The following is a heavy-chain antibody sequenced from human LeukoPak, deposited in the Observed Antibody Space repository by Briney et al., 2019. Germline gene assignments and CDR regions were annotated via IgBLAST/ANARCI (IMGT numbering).Heavy chain of an antibody. CDR1: GGSISSSSYY. CDR3: ARVMFSDFPGPSYYYYYYMDV. Sequence: SETLSLTCTVSGGSISSSSYYWGWIRQPPGKGLEWIGSIYYSGSTYYNPSLKSRVTISVDTSKNQFSLKLSSVTAADTAVYYCARVMFSDFPGPSYYYYYYMDVWGKGTTVTVSS. J-gene: IGHJ6*03. V-gene: IGHV4-39*07. CDR2: IYYSGST. D-gene: IGHD3-10*02.